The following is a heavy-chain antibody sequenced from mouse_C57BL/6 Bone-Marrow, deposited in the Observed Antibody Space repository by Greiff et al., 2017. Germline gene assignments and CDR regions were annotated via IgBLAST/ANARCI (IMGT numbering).Heavy chain of an antibody. CDR2: INPGSGGT. D-gene: IGHD1-3*01. V-gene: IGHV1-54*01. CDR3: AIKRGTERYYFDY. Sequence: QVQLQQSGAELVRPGTSVKVSCKASGYAFTNYLIEWVKQRPGQGLEWIGVINPGSGGTNYNEKVKGKATLTADKSSSTAYMQLSSLTSEDSAVYFCAIKRGTERYYFDYWCQGTTLTVSS. CDR1: GYAFTNYL. J-gene: IGHJ2*01.